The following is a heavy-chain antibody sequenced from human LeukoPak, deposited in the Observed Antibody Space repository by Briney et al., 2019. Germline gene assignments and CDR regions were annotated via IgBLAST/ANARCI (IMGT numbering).Heavy chain of an antibody. J-gene: IGHJ4*02. V-gene: IGHV3-30*18. CDR3: AKGRIHLFPYSYGPLDY. CDR2: ISYDGSNK. CDR1: GFTFSSYG. Sequence: QPGGSLRLSCAASGFTFSSYGMHWVRQAPGKGLEWVAVISYDGSNKYYADSVKGRFTISRDNSKNTLYLQMNSLRAEDTAVYYCAKGRIHLFPYSYGPLDYWGQGTLVTVSS. D-gene: IGHD5-18*01.